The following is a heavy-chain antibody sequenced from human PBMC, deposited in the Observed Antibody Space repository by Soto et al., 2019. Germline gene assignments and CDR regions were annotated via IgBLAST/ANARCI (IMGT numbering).Heavy chain of an antibody. V-gene: IGHV3-30*04. J-gene: IGHJ4*02. CDR2: ISYDGRNK. CDR3: AREIERLLGY. CDR1: GLAFSSYA. D-gene: IGHD3-3*01. Sequence: QVQLVESGGGVVQPGRSLRLSCAASGLAFSSYAMHWVRQAPGKGLEWVAVISYDGRNKYYADSVKGRFTISRDNSKNTLYLKMNSLRAEDTAVYYCAREIERLLGYWGQGTLVTVSS.